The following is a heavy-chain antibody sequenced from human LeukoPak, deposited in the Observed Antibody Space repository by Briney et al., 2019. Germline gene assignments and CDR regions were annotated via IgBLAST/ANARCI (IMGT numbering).Heavy chain of an antibody. CDR1: GGSNSSYY. D-gene: IGHD3-10*01. CDR2: IYYSGST. CDR3: ARGGLTMVRGVIHYYYYGMDV. Sequence: PSETLSLTCTVSGGSNSSYYWSWVRQPPGKGLEWIGYIYYSGSTNYNPSLKSRVTISVDTSKNQFSLKLSSVTAADTAVYYCARGGLTMVRGVIHYYYYGMDVWGKGTTVTVSS. V-gene: IGHV4-59*01. J-gene: IGHJ6*04.